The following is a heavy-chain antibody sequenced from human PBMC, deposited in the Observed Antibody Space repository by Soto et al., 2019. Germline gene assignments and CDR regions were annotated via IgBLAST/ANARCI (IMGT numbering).Heavy chain of an antibody. V-gene: IGHV4-31*03. CDR2: IYYSGST. Sequence: TLSLTCTVSGGSISSGGYYWSWIRQHPGKGLEWIGYIYYSGSTYYNPSLKSRVTISVDTSKNQFSLKLSSVTAADTAVYYCARVSRVVVIRVDAFDIWGQGTMVTVSS. CDR3: ARVSRVVVIRVDAFDI. CDR1: GGSISSGGYY. D-gene: IGHD3-22*01. J-gene: IGHJ3*02.